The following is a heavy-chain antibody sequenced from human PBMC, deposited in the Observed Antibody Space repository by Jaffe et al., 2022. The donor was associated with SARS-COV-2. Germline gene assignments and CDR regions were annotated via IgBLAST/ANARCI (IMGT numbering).Heavy chain of an antibody. D-gene: IGHD1-1*01. V-gene: IGHV3-43*01. CDR1: GFSFDDYT. CDR2: ITWDSRNT. J-gene: IGHJ4*02. Sequence: EVQLVESGGTVVQPGGSLRLSCAASGFSFDDYTMHWVRQAPGKGLEWVSFITWDSRNTNHADSVKGRFTISRDNGKDSLYLQMNNLRTEDTAFYFCARDSLSYGINWALDFWGRGALVTVSS. CDR3: ARDSLSYGINWALDF.